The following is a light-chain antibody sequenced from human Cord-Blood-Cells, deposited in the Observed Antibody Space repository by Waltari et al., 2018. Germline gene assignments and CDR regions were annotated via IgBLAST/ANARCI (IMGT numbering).Light chain of an antibody. J-gene: IGLJ1*01. CDR3: NSRDSSGNHYV. V-gene: IGLV3-19*01. CDR1: SLRSYY. CDR2: GKN. Sequence: SSELTQDPAVSVALGQTVRITCQGDSLRSYYASRYQQKPGQAPVLVIYGKNNRPSGIPHRFSGSSSGNTASLTSTGAQAEDEADYYCNSRDSSGNHYVFGTGTKVTVL.